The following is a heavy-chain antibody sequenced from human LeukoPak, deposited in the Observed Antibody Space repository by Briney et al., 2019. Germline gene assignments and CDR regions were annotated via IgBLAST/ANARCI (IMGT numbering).Heavy chain of an antibody. CDR3: ARGRGYCSGGTCHNWFDP. J-gene: IGHJ5*02. CDR2: IYTSGST. Sequence: SETLSLTCTVSGGSISSGSYYWSWIRQPAGKGLEWIGRIYTSGSTNYNPSLKSRVTISVDTSKNQFSLKLSSVTAADTAVYYCARGRGYCSGGTCHNWFDPWGQGTLVTVSS. V-gene: IGHV4-61*02. CDR1: GGSISSGSYY. D-gene: IGHD2-15*01.